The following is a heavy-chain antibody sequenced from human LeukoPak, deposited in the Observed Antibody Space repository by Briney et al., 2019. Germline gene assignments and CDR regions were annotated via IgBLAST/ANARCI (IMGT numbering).Heavy chain of an antibody. CDR1: GFTFSSYW. CDR3: VREAEEGFDP. Sequence: PGGSLRLSCAASGFTFSSYWMSWVRQAPGKGLEWVANIKQDGSEKYYVDSVKGRFTISRDNAKNSLYLHMNSLRAEETAVFYCVREAEEGFDPWGQGTLVTVSS. CDR2: IKQDGSEK. J-gene: IGHJ5*02. D-gene: IGHD6-13*01. V-gene: IGHV3-7*01.